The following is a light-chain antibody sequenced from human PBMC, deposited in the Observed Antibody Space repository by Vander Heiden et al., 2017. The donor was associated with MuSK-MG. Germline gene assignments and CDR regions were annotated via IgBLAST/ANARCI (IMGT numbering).Light chain of an antibody. CDR1: QSIGSY. CDR3: QQSSSSLT. CDR2: AAS. J-gene: IGKJ4*01. Sequence: DIQMTQSPSSLSASVGDRVTITCRASQSIGSYLSWFQQRPGTAPKLLIYAASSLHRGVPSRFSGSGSGTDFTLTISSLQPEDFATYNWQQSSSSLTFGGGTKVETK. V-gene: IGKV1-39*01.